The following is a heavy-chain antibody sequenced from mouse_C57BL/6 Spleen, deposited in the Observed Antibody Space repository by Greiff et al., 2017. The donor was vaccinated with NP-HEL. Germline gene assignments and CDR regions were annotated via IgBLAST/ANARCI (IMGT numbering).Heavy chain of an antibody. J-gene: IGHJ4*01. CDR1: GYTFSSSW. V-gene: IGHV1-82*01. CDR3: ARERDAMDY. CDR2: IYPGDGDT. Sequence: VKLMESGPELVKPGASVKISCKASGYTFSSSWMNWVKQRPGKGLEWIGEIYPGDGDTNYNGKFKGKATLTADKSSSTAYMELRSLTSEDSAVYFCARERDAMDYWGQGTTVTVSS.